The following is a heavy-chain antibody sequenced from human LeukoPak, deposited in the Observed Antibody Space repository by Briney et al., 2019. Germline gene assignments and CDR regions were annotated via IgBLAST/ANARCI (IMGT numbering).Heavy chain of an antibody. CDR3: ASTEWNYAR. J-gene: IGHJ4*02. V-gene: IGHV4-59*08. D-gene: IGHD1-7*01. CDR2: IYYSGRT. CDR1: GGSISNYY. Sequence: PSETLSLTCTVSGGSISNYYWSWMRQSPGRGLEWIGFIYYSGRTSYAPSFKSRVTTSLDTSKSQFSLQLSPVTAADTAVFYCASTEWNYARWGQGILVTVSS.